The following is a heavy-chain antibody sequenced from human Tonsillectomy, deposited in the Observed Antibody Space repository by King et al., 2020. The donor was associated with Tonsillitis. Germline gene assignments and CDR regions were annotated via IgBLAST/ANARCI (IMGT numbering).Heavy chain of an antibody. CDR3: AGGALVAASRFDY. CDR1: GFTFSSYS. Sequence: VQLVESGGDLVQPGGSLRLSCAASGFTFSSYSMNWVRQAPGKGLEWVSYISDNSQTIYYTDSVKGRFTISRDNAKNSLYLQMNNLGVEDTAVYYCAGGALVAASRFDYWGQGILVTVSS. V-gene: IGHV3-48*01. D-gene: IGHD2-15*01. J-gene: IGHJ4*02. CDR2: ISDNSQTI.